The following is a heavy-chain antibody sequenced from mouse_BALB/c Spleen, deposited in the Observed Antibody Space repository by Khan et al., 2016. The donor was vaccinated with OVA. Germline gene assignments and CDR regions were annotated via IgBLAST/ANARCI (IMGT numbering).Heavy chain of an antibody. V-gene: IGHV14-3*02. CDR1: GFNIKDTY. Sequence: VQLQQSGAELVKPGASVKLSCTASGFNIKDTYMHWVKQRPEQGLEWIGRIDPANGNTKYDPKFQGKATITADTSPNKAYLQLSSLTSEDTAVYYCARGGLRRPGAMDYWGQGTSVTDSS. D-gene: IGHD2-2*01. J-gene: IGHJ4*01. CDR2: IDPANGNT. CDR3: ARGGLRRPGAMDY.